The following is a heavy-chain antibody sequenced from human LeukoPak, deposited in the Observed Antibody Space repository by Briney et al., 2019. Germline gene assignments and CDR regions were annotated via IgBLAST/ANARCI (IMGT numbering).Heavy chain of an antibody. V-gene: IGHV3-7*01. Sequence: PGGSLRLSCAASGFTFRSYWMSWVRQAPGKGLEWVANINQGGSVKYYVDSVKGRFTISRDDAKNSLYLQMNSLRAEDTAVYYCARGESKRFLEWLFFDYWGQGTLVTVSS. J-gene: IGHJ4*02. CDR3: ARGESKRFLEWLFFDY. CDR1: GFTFRSYW. D-gene: IGHD3-3*01. CDR2: INQGGSVK.